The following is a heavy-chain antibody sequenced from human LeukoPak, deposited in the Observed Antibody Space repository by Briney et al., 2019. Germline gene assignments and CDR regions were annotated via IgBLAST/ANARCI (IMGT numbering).Heavy chain of an antibody. CDR1: GYSFTSYW. J-gene: IGHJ5*02. CDR3: ARRAGYCSGGSCLANWFDP. Sequence: GESLKISCKGSGYSFTSYWIGWVRQMPGKGLEWMGIIYPGDSDIRYSPSFQGQVTISVDRSISTAYLQWSSLKASDTAIYYCARRAGYCSGGSCLANWFDPWGQGTLVTVSS. V-gene: IGHV5-51*01. CDR2: IYPGDSDI. D-gene: IGHD2-15*01.